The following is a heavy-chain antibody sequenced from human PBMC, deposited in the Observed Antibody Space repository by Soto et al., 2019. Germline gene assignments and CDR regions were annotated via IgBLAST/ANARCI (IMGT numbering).Heavy chain of an antibody. Sequence: QVQLQQWGAGLLKSSETLSLTCAVYGGSLSGGGYYWSWIRQPPGKGLEWIGESNHSGITTYNPSRKSRVTISADTSKNQFSLKLSSVTAADTSVYFCARGRRGYSSSWLDYWGQGTLVSVSS. J-gene: IGHJ4*02. CDR3: ARGRRGYSSSWLDY. V-gene: IGHV4-34*01. CDR1: GGSLSGGGYY. D-gene: IGHD6-13*01. CDR2: SNHSGIT.